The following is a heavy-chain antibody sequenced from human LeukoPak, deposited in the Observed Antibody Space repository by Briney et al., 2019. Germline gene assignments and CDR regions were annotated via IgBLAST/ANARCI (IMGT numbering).Heavy chain of an antibody. D-gene: IGHD1-26*01. CDR2: ISSSGSTI. Sequence: GGSLRLSCAASGFTFSSYEMNWVRQAPGKGLEGVSYISSSGSTIYYADSVKGRFTISRDNAKNSLYLQMNSLRAEDTAVYYCARAVVAELLYYFDYWGQGTLVTVSS. CDR3: ARAVVAELLYYFDY. V-gene: IGHV3-48*03. CDR1: GFTFSSYE. J-gene: IGHJ4*02.